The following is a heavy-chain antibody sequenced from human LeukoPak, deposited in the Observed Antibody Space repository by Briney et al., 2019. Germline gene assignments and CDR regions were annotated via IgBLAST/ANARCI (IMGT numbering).Heavy chain of an antibody. CDR2: ISAYNGNT. D-gene: IGHD1-26*01. J-gene: IGHJ4*02. V-gene: IGHV1-18*01. CDR1: GYTFSTYA. CDR3: ARDDGSGRSGSYTDY. Sequence: VASVKVSCKASGYTFSTYAISWVRQAPGQGLEWMGWISAYNGNTNYAQKLQGRVTMTTDTSTSTAYMELRSLRSDDTAVYYCARDDGSGRSGSYTDYWGQGTLVTVSS.